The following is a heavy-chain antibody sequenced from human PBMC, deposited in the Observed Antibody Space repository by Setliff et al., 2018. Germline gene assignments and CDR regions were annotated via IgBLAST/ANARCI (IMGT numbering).Heavy chain of an antibody. D-gene: IGHD6-19*01. V-gene: IGHV1-2*02. CDR3: AKATRDSGGWYYEYNWFDP. Sequence: AASVKVSCKASGYTFSAYYIHWVRQAPGQGLEWMGWINPHSGGTNFPQTFQGRGTMTRDTSINTAYMELSTLTSDDTAVYFCAKATRDSGGWYYEYNWFDPWGQGTLVTVSS. CDR2: INPHSGGT. CDR1: GYTFSAYY. J-gene: IGHJ5*02.